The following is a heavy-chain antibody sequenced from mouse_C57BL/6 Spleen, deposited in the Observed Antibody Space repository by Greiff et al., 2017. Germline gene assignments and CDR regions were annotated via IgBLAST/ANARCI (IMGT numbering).Heavy chain of an antibody. CDR1: GYTFTSYW. CDR2: IHPNSGST. Sequence: QVQLQQPGAELVKPGASVKLSCKASGYTFTSYWMHWVKQRPGQGLEWIGMIHPNSGSTNYNEKFKSKATLTVDKSSSTAYMQLSSLTSEDSAVYYCASYYDVDYYAMDYWGQGTSVTVSS. D-gene: IGHD1-1*01. V-gene: IGHV1-64*01. CDR3: ASYYDVDYYAMDY. J-gene: IGHJ4*01.